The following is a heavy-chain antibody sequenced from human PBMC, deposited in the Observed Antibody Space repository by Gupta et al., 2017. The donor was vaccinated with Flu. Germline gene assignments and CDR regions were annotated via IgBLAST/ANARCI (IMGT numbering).Heavy chain of an antibody. D-gene: IGHD3-22*01. J-gene: IGHJ3*02. CDR2: IYSGGST. Sequence: EVQLVESGGGLVQPGGSLRLSCAASGFPVSSNYMSWVRQAPGKGLEWVSVIYSGGSTYYADSVKGRFTISRDNSKNTLYLQMNSLRAEDTAVYYCAREGITNYYDSREDIWGQGTMVTGSS. V-gene: IGHV3-66*02. CDR3: AREGITNYYDSREDI. CDR1: GFPVSSNY.